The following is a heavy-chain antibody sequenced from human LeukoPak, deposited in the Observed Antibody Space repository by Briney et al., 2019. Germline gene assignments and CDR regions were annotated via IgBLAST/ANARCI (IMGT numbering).Heavy chain of an antibody. V-gene: IGHV3-7*01. CDR3: ARELGRYYMDV. CDR1: GFTFSSYW. Sequence: GSLRLTCAASGFTFSSYWMSWVRQAPGKGLEWVANIKQDGSEKYYVDSVKGRFTISRDNAKNSLYLQMNSLRAEDTAVYYCARELGRYYMDVWAKGTRDTVSS. CDR2: IKQDGSEK. J-gene: IGHJ6*03.